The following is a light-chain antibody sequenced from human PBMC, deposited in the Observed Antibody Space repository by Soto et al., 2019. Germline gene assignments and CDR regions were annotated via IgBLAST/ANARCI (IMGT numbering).Light chain of an antibody. Sequence: SYELAQAPSVSVAPGQTARITCGGDNIGSKSVHWYQQKPGQAPVLVIYDDSDRPSGIPERFSGSNSGTTATLTISRVEAGDEADFYCQVWDPGLDHRGVFGGGTQLTLL. V-gene: IGLV3-21*02. CDR1: NIGSKS. CDR3: QVWDPGLDHRGV. CDR2: DDS. J-gene: IGLJ3*02.